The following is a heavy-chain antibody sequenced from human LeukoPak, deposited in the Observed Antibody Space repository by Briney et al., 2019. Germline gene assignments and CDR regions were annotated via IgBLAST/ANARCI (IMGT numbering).Heavy chain of an antibody. CDR3: TRDEDFYSSSSDY. V-gene: IGHV3-30*03. J-gene: IGHJ4*02. D-gene: IGHD6-6*01. CDR1: GFTFSNYG. Sequence: GGSLRLSCAASGFTFSNYGMHWVRQAPGKGLEWAAAISFDGSDKHYADSVKGRFTISRDNSKKTLYLQMNSLRAEDTAVYYCTRDEDFYSSSSDYWGQGTLDTVSS. CDR2: ISFDGSDK.